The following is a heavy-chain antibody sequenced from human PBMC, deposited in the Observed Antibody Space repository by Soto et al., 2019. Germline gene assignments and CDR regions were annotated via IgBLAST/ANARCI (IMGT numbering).Heavy chain of an antibody. CDR1: GYTFRSYG. V-gene: IGHV1-18*04. Sequence: ASVKVSCKASGYTFRSYGIDWVRQAPGQGLEWMGWISGYSGNTNHAQKFQGRVTMTTDIFTSTAYMELRSLRSDDTAVYYCARSSARGSYGPDCNGMDVWGQGTTVTVYS. CDR2: ISGYSGNT. D-gene: IGHD5-18*01. CDR3: ARSSARGSYGPDCNGMDV. J-gene: IGHJ6*02.